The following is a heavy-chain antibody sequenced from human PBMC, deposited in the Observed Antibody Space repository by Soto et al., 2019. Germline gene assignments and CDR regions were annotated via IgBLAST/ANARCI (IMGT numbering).Heavy chain of an antibody. CDR3: AREHGGNDYPSSYFDY. CDR2: ISAYNGNT. J-gene: IGHJ4*02. D-gene: IGHD3-16*01. V-gene: IGHV1-18*01. CDR1: GYTFTSYG. Sequence: ASVKVSCKASGYTFTSYGISWVRQAPGQGLEWMGWISAYNGNTNYAQKLQGRVTMTTDTSTSTAYMELRSLRSDDTAVYYCAREHGGNDYPSSYFDYWGQGTLVTVDS.